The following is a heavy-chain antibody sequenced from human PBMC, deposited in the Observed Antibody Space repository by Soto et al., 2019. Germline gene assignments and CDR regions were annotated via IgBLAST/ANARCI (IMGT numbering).Heavy chain of an antibody. CDR3: ARDPAGLYGMDV. Sequence: QVQLVESGGGVVQPGRSLRLSCAASGFTFSSYAMHWVRQAPGKGLEWVAVISYDGSNKYYADSVKGRFTISRDNSTNTLYLQMNSLRAEDTAVYYCARDPAGLYGMDVWGQGTTVTVSS. CDR1: GFTFSSYA. CDR2: ISYDGSNK. J-gene: IGHJ6*02. V-gene: IGHV3-30-3*01.